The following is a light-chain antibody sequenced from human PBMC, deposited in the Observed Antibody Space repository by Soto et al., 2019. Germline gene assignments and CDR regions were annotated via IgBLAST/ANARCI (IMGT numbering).Light chain of an antibody. V-gene: IGLV1-44*01. J-gene: IGLJ2*01. CDR1: SSNIGSNN. Sequence: QPVLTQPPSASGTPGQRVTISCSGSSSNIGSNNVNWYQQLPGTAPKLLIYGNNQRPPGVPDRFSGSKFDTSASLVISGLQSEDEADYYCAAWDDSLKGVFGGGTKLTVL. CDR3: AAWDDSLKGV. CDR2: GNN.